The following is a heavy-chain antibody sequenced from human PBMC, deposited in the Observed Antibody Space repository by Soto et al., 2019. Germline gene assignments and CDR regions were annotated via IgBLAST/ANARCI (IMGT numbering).Heavy chain of an antibody. D-gene: IGHD5-12*01. CDR3: ARGRWLQLRDYYYGMDV. J-gene: IGHJ6*02. V-gene: IGHV4-34*01. CDR1: GGSFSGYY. CDR2: INHSGST. Sequence: QVQLQQWGAGLLKPSETLSLTCAVYGGSFSGYYWSWIRQPPGKGLEWIGEINHSGSTNYNPSLKSRVTISVDTSKNQFSLKLSSVTAADTAVYYCARGRWLQLRDYYYGMDVWGQGTTVTVSS.